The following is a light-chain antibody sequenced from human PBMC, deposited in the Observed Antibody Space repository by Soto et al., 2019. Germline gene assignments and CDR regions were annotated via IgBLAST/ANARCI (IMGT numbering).Light chain of an antibody. CDR3: QPEESSTLT. CDR1: QSVSSSF. CDR2: GAS. Sequence: EIVLTQSPGTLSLSPGERATLSCRASQSVSSSFLAWYQQKPGQAPRLLIYGASSRAPGIPDRFSGSWSGTNFTLTLSRMEPEDFGVLYCQPEESSTLTVGPGTKGEIQ. J-gene: IGKJ1*01. V-gene: IGKV3-20*01.